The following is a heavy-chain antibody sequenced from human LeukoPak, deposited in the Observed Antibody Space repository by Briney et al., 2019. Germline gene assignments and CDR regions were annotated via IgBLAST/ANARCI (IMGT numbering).Heavy chain of an antibody. D-gene: IGHD2-2*01. J-gene: IGHJ4*02. CDR2: VYYSGST. CDR3: ARGQSTSPFDY. Sequence: SETLSLTCTVSGGSISSGGYYWSWIRQHPGKGLEWIGYVYYSGSTYYNPSLKSRVTISVDTSKNQFSLKLSSVTAADTAVYYCARGQSTSPFDYWGQGTLVTVSS. CDR1: GGSISSGGYY. V-gene: IGHV4-31*03.